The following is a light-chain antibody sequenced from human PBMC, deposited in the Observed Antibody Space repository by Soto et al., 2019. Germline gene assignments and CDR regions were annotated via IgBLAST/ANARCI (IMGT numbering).Light chain of an antibody. CDR2: CAS. J-gene: IGKJ1*01. V-gene: IGKV3-20*01. Sequence: EIVLTQSPGTLSLSPGERDTLSCRASQSVSSSYLAWYQQKPGQAPRLLIYCASSRATGIPDRFSGSGSGTDFTLTISRLEPEDFAVYYCQQYGSSPGTFGQGTKVEIK. CDR1: QSVSSSY. CDR3: QQYGSSPGT.